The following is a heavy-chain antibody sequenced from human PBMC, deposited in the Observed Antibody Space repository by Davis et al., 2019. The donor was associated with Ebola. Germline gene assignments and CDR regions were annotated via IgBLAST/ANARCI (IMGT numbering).Heavy chain of an antibody. CDR1: GGTFSSYA. CDR3: ARDRGGSYPFDY. J-gene: IGHJ4*02. V-gene: IGHV1-69*04. D-gene: IGHD1-26*01. Sequence: SVKVSCKASGGTFSSYAISWVRQAPGQGLEWMGRIIPILGIANYAQKFQGRVTITADKSTSTAYMELSSLRSEDTAVYYCARDRGGSYPFDYWGQGTLVTVSS. CDR2: IIPILGIA.